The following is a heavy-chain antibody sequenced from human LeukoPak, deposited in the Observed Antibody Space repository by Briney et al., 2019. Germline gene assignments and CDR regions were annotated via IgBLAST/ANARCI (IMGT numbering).Heavy chain of an antibody. V-gene: IGHV3-48*01. J-gene: IGHJ4*02. CDR1: GFTVSSNY. CDR2: ISSSSSTI. Sequence: SGGSLRLSCAASGFTVSSNYMSWVRQAPGKGLEWVSYISSSSSTIYYADSVKGRFTISRDNAKNSLYLQMNSLRAEDTAVYYCARESSGCPDYWGQGTLVTVSS. D-gene: IGHD6-19*01. CDR3: ARESSGCPDY.